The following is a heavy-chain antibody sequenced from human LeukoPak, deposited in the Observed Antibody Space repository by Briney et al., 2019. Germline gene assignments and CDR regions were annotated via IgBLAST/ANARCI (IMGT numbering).Heavy chain of an antibody. CDR2: ISAYNGNT. D-gene: IGHD3-22*01. CDR3: ARDSSGYCFDY. Sequence: ASVKVSCKASGYTFTSYGISWVRQAPGQGLEWMGWISAYNGNTNYAQKFQGRVTMTRDTSTSTVYMELSSLRSEDTAVYYCARDSSGYCFDYWGRGTLVTVSS. CDR1: GYTFTSYG. J-gene: IGHJ4*02. V-gene: IGHV1-18*01.